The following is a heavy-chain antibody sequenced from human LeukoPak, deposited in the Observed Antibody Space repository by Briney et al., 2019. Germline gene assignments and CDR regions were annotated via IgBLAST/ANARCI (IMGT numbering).Heavy chain of an antibody. J-gene: IGHJ4*02. D-gene: IGHD2/OR15-2a*01. Sequence: PGGSLRLSCAASGFTFSSYSMNWVRQAPGKGLEWVSSISSSSSYIYYADSVKGRFTISRDNAKNSLYLQMNSLRAEDTAVYYCARDYRVNYFHFDYWGQGTLVTVSS. CDR3: ARDYRVNYFHFDY. CDR1: GFTFSSYS. CDR2: ISSSSSYI. V-gene: IGHV3-21*01.